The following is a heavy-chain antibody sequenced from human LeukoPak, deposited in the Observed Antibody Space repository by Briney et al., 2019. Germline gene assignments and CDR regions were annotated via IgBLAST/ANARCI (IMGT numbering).Heavy chain of an antibody. J-gene: IGHJ4*02. CDR2: IKRDGSET. CDR1: GFTFSNSW. V-gene: IGHV3-7*02. CDR3: ASSIVATIRGRDY. D-gene: IGHD5-12*01. Sequence: GSLRLSCAASGFTFSNSWMSWVRQARGTGLEWVATIKRDGSETYYVDSVKGRFTISRDNAKNSLYLQMNSLRAEDTAVYYCASSIVATIRGRDYWGQGTLVTVSS.